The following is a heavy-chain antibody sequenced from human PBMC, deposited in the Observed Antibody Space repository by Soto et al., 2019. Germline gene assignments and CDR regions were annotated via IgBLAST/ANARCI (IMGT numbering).Heavy chain of an antibody. CDR1: GDSINSDKYY. J-gene: IGHJ2*01. Sequence: SETLSLTCSVSGDSINSDKYYWGWIRQPPGKGLEWIGSIYFRGNTYYNPSLQTRVTISLDKSKNQFSLKLSSVTAADRAVFYCAAYLFFWSVYRPRPNPNEYFDLGGGGTLVTVSS. D-gene: IGHD3-3*01. CDR2: IYFRGNT. V-gene: IGHV4-39*01. CDR3: AAYLFFWSVYRPRPNPNEYFDL.